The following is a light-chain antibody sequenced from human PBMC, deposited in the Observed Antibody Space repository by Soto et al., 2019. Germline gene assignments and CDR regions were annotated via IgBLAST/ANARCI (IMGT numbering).Light chain of an antibody. Sequence: GDRVTITCRASQSISSYLNWYQQKPGKAPKLLIYAASSLQSGVPSRFSGSGSGTDFTLTISSLQPEDFATYYCQQSYSTRLTFGGGTKVDIK. CDR3: QQSYSTRLT. CDR1: QSISSY. V-gene: IGKV1-39*01. J-gene: IGKJ4*01. CDR2: AAS.